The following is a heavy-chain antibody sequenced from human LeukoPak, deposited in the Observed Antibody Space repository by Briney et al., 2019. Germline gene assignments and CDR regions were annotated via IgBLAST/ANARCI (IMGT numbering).Heavy chain of an antibody. V-gene: IGHV3-30*04. CDR3: AKDSYDYGHAFDI. D-gene: IGHD4-17*01. J-gene: IGHJ3*02. CDR2: ISYDGSNK. Sequence: GGSLRLSCAASGFTFSSYAMHWVRQAPGKGLEWVAVISYDGSNKYYADSVKGRFTISRDNSKNTLYLQMNSLRAEDTAVYYCAKDSYDYGHAFDIWGQGTMVTVSS. CDR1: GFTFSSYA.